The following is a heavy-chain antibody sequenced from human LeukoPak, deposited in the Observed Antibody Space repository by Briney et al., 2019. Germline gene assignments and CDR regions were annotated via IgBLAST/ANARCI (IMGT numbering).Heavy chain of an antibody. D-gene: IGHD2-2*01. Sequence: SGTLSLTCAVSGGSISSSNWWSWVRQPPGKGLEWIGEIYHSGSTNYNPSLKSRVTISVDKSKNQFSLKLSSVTAADTAVYYCAIGGSTSLYYYYGMDVWGKGTTVTVSS. V-gene: IGHV4-4*02. CDR3: AIGGSTSLYYYYGMDV. CDR1: GGSISSSNW. CDR2: IYHSGST. J-gene: IGHJ6*04.